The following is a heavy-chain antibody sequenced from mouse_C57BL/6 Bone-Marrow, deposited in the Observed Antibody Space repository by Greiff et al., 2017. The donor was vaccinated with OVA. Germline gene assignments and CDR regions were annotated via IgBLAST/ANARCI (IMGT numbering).Heavy chain of an antibody. CDR2: ISYSGST. J-gene: IGHJ1*03. Sequence: VQLQQSGPGLAKPSQPLSLTCSVSGYSIPSDYWYWIRKFPGNKLEYMGYISYSGSTYYNPSLKRRISITRDTSKNQYYLQLNSVTTEDTATYYCARLGVGPTGAFDVWGTGTTVTVSS. V-gene: IGHV3-8*01. CDR3: ARLGVGPTGAFDV. CDR1: GYSIPSDY. D-gene: IGHD1-1*02.